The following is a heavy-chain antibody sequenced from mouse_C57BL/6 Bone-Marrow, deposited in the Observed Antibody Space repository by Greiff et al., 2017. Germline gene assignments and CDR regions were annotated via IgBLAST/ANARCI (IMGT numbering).Heavy chain of an antibody. Sequence: EVQLQQSGAELVRPGASVKLSCTASGFNIKDYYMHWVKQRPEQGLEWIGRIDPEDGDTEYAPKFQGKATMTADTSSNTAYLQLSSLTSEDTAVYYCTTGATVVAMRYFVYWGQGTTLTVSS. CDR2: IDPEDGDT. D-gene: IGHD1-1*01. CDR1: GFNIKDYY. J-gene: IGHJ2*01. CDR3: TTGATVVAMRYFVY. V-gene: IGHV14-1*01.